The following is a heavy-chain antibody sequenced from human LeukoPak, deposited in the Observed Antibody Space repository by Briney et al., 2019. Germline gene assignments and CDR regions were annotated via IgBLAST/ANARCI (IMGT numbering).Heavy chain of an antibody. V-gene: IGHV1-2*02. CDR2: INPNSDDT. CDR3: ARDRRVYYDSSGYSWWSFDY. J-gene: IGHJ4*02. Sequence: ASVKVSCKASGYTLTGYYMHWVRQAPGHGLEWMGWINPNSDDTNYAQKFQGRGTMTREASISTAYMALSRLRSDDTAVYYCARDRRVYYDSSGYSWWSFDYWGQGTLVTVSS. D-gene: IGHD3-22*01. CDR1: GYTLTGYY.